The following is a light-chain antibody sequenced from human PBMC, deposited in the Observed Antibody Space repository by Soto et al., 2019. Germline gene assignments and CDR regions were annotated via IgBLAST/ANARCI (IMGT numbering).Light chain of an antibody. CDR1: SSNIGAGYD. V-gene: IGLV1-40*01. CDR3: QSYDSRLSGSGV. J-gene: IGLJ1*01. CDR2: GNS. Sequence: QSVLTQPPSVSGAPGQRVTISCTGSSSNIGAGYDVHWYQQLPGTAPKLLIYGNSNRPSGVPDRFSGSKSGTSASLAITGLQAEDEAHYYCQSYDSRLSGSGVFGTGTKLTVL.